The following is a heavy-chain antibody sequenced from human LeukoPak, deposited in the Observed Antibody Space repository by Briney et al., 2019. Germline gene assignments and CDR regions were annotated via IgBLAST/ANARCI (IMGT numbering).Heavy chain of an antibody. J-gene: IGHJ4*02. CDR2: ISSSSSYI. D-gene: IGHD3-10*01. V-gene: IGHV3-21*04. CDR1: GFTFSSYS. Sequence: GGSLRLSCAASGFTFSSYSMNWVRQAPGKGLEWVSSISSSSSYIYYADSVKGRFTISRDNAKNSLYLQMNSLRAEDTALYYCARLGGSGSYYGYWGQGTLVTVSS. CDR3: ARLGGSGSYYGY.